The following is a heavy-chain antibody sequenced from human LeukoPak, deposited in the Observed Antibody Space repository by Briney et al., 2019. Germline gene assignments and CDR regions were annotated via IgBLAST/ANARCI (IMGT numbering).Heavy chain of an antibody. CDR2: IFLDGYK. V-gene: IGHV2-5*02. Sequence: SCPTFLKPTHTLTLTCSFSGCSLTTRGLGLGWIRQPPAKALEWLALIFLDGYKYYSTSLNGRFTINTDNSKNKVVLSMTNVDPVDTGTHSCAPRAAPPAQLNSDILQWGLFDPWGQGTLVTVSS. CDR3: APRAAPPAQLNSDILQWGLFDP. J-gene: IGHJ5*02. D-gene: IGHD3-9*01. CDR1: GCSLTTRGLG.